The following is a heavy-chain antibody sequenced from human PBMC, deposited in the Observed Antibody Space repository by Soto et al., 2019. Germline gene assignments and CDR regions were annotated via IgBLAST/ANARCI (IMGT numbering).Heavy chain of an antibody. Sequence: QVQLQESGPGLVKPSETLSLTCTVSGGSISSYYWNWIRQPPGKGLEWIGYIYYSGSTNYNPSLKSRVTMSVDTSKNQFSLKLSSVTAADTAVYYCARGDPLLWFGEKVYYGMDVWGQGTTVTVSS. D-gene: IGHD3-10*01. CDR2: IYYSGST. CDR1: GGSISSYY. J-gene: IGHJ6*02. V-gene: IGHV4-59*01. CDR3: ARGDPLLWFGEKVYYGMDV.